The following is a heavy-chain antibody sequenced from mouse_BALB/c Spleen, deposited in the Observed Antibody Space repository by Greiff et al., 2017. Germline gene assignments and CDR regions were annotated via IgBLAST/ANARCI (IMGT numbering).Heavy chain of an antibody. D-gene: IGHD2-4*01. CDR2: ISSGGGST. J-gene: IGHJ2*01. V-gene: IGHV5-12-1*01. CDR3: ARLITTGYFDY. CDR1: GFAFSSYD. Sequence: EVQLVESGGGLVKPGGSLKLSCAASGFAFSSYDMSWVRQTPEKRLEWVAYISSGGGSTYYPDTVKGRFTISRDNAKNTLYLQMSSLKSEDTAMYYCARLITTGYFDYWGQGTTLTVSS.